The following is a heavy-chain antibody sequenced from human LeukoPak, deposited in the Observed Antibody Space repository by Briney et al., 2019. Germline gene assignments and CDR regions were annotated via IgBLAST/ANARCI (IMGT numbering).Heavy chain of an antibody. V-gene: IGHV3-23*01. J-gene: IGHJ4*02. CDR1: GFTFSSDA. CDR2: ITDSGVDT. CDR3: AKGSRGSYHY. Sequence: GGSLRLSCAASGFTFSSDAMTWVRQAPEKGLEWVSSITDSGVDTYYADSVKGRFTISRDNSKNTLFLQMNSLRAEDTAVYYCAKGSRGSYHYWGQGTLRTVSS. D-gene: IGHD1-26*01.